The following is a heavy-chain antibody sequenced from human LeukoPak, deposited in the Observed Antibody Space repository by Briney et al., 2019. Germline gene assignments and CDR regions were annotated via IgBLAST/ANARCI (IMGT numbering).Heavy chain of an antibody. CDR3: SRESGAFCPFGY. V-gene: IGHV4-59*12. CDR2: IYYSGST. J-gene: IGHJ4*02. Sequence: SETLSLTCTVSGGSMSNYYWTWIRQPPGKGLEWIGYIYYSGSTNYNPSLKSRVTISVDTSKNQFSLDLTSVTAADTAIYYCSRESGAFCPFGYWGQGTLVIVPP. D-gene: IGHD1-26*01. CDR1: GGSMSNYY.